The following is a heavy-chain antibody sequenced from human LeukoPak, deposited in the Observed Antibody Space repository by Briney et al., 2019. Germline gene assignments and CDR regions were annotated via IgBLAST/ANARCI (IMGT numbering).Heavy chain of an antibody. CDR3: ARDPGTMVMTTINAFDV. D-gene: IGHD4/OR15-4a*01. CDR2: ISYDGSNK. J-gene: IGHJ3*01. Sequence: PGGSLRLSCAASGFTFNSYAMSWVRQAPGKGLGWVAVISYDGSNKYYADSVKGRFTISRDNSKNTLYLQMNSLRSEDTAVYYCARDPGTMVMTTINAFDVWGQGTMVTVSS. CDR1: GFTFNSYA. V-gene: IGHV3-30*03.